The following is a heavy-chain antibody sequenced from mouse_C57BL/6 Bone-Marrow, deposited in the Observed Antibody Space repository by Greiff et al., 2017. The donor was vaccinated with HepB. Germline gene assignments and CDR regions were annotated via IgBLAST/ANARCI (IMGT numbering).Heavy chain of an antibody. CDR2: IYPGSGST. CDR1: GYTFTSYW. CDR3: ARERYYGSGAY. V-gene: IGHV1-55*01. Sequence: VQLQQSGAELVKPGASVKMSCKASGYTFTSYWITWVKQRPGQGLEWIGDIYPGSGSTNYNEKFKSKATLTVDTSSRPAYMQLSSLTSEDSAVYYCARERYYGSGAYWGQGTLVTVSA. J-gene: IGHJ3*01. D-gene: IGHD1-1*01.